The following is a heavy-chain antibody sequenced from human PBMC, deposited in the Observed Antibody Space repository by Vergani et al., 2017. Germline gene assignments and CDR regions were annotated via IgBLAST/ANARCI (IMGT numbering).Heavy chain of an antibody. CDR2: ISAYNGNT. D-gene: IGHD1-26*01. CDR3: ARVRVGATIGL. V-gene: IGHV1-18*01. CDR1: SHTFQTYG. J-gene: IGHJ4*02. Sequence: QVQLVQSGSELKKPGASVSVSCKGSSHTFQTYGISWVRQAPGQGLEWMGWISAYNGNTNYAQKLQGRVTMTTDTSTSTAYMELRSLRSDDTAVYYCARVRVGATIGLWGQGTLVTVSS.